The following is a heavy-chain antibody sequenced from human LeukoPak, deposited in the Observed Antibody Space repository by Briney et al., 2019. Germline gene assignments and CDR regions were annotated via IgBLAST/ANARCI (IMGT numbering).Heavy chain of an antibody. D-gene: IGHD3-22*01. CDR2: IIPIFGTA. Sequence: ASVKVSCKASGYTFTSYGLSWVRQAPGQGLEWMGGIIPIFGTANYAQKFQGRVTITADKSTSTAYMELSSLRSEDTAVYYCARDYYDDAFDIWGQGTMVTVSS. J-gene: IGHJ3*02. CDR1: GYTFTSYG. CDR3: ARDYYDDAFDI. V-gene: IGHV1-69*06.